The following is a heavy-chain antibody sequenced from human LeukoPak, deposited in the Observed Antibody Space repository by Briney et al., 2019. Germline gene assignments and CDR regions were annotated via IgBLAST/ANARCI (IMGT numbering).Heavy chain of an antibody. J-gene: IGHJ5*02. CDR2: INPDSGGT. CDR3: TREARAGNWFDP. Sequence: GASVKVSCKPSGYSFSDYYIHWLRQAPGQGLEWMGWINPDSGGTNYAQSFQGRVTMTRDTSITTVYMELSRLRSDDTAVFYCTREARAGNWFDPWGQGTPVIVSS. D-gene: IGHD5-12*01. V-gene: IGHV1-2*02. CDR1: GYSFSDYY.